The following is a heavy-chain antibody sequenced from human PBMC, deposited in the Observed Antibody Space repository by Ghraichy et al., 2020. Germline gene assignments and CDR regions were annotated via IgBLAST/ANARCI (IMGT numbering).Heavy chain of an antibody. Sequence: GESLNISCAASGFSFSSYWMGWVRQAPGKGLEWVANIKEDGNDKYYVDSVSGRFTISRDNAKNSLYLQMNSLRAEDTAVYYCARVVSWGYFDPWGQGTLVTVSS. CDR2: IKEDGNDK. V-gene: IGHV3-7*03. D-gene: IGHD1-26*01. J-gene: IGHJ5*02. CDR1: GFSFSSYW. CDR3: ARVVSWGYFDP.